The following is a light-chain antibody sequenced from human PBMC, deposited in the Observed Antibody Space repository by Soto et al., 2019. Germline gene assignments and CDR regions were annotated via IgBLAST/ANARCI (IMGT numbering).Light chain of an antibody. CDR1: QPLNNN. CDR3: QQYEKWPPSIT. J-gene: IGKJ5*01. CDR2: GAS. Sequence: IGMTQSPATLSVSTGDRATLSCRAGQPLNNNVAWYQHKPGQAPRLLIYGASTRATGISARFSSSGSGTEFTLTISSLQSEDFAVYYCQQYEKWPPSITFGQGTRLEIK. V-gene: IGKV3-15*01.